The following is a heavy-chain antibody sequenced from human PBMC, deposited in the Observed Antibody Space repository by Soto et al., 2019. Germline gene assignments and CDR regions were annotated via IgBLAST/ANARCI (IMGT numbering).Heavy chain of an antibody. CDR1: GYSFTSYW. J-gene: IGHJ4*02. V-gene: IGHV5-10-1*01. Sequence: GESLKISCKGSGYSFTSYWISWVRQMPGKGLEWMGRIDPSDSYTNYSPSFQGHVTISADKSISTAYLQWSSLKASDTAMYYSARHSGNYFRSQYYFDYWGQGILVTVSS. D-gene: IGHD1-26*01. CDR2: IDPSDSYT. CDR3: ARHSGNYFRSQYYFDY.